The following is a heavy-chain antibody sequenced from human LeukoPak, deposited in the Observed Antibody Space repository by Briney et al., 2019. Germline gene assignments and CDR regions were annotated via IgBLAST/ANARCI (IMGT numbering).Heavy chain of an antibody. J-gene: IGHJ6*03. CDR3: AKDEGFDYYMDV. Sequence: GSSLRLSCAASGFDFSGYGMHWVRQAPGKGPEWVTFIWNDGSNKYYADSVKGRFTISRDNSKNTLYLQMNSLRAEDTAVYYCAKDEGFDYYMDVWGKGTTVTVSS. CDR1: GFDFSGYG. D-gene: IGHD3-10*01. V-gene: IGHV3-33*06. CDR2: IWNDGSNK.